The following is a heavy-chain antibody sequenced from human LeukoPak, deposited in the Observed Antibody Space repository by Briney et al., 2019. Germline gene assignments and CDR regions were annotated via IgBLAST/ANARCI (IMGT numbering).Heavy chain of an antibody. CDR1: GFTFDRYG. CDR3: AKLNAVNYFDS. J-gene: IGHJ4*02. Sequence: GGSLRLSCAASGFTFDRYGMSWVRQAPGKGLEWVSTFSGPDTSSKTYYSDSVKGRFTISRDNSKNTLSLQMDSLRAEDTAVYYCAKLNAVNYFDSWGQGILVTVSS. CDR2: FSGPDTSSKT. V-gene: IGHV3-23*01.